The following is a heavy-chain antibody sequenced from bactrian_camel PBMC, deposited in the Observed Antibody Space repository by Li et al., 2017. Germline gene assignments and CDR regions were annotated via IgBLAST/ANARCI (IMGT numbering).Heavy chain of an antibody. CDR3: AAELGTDCLLAIQALDDMEESRYNF. V-gene: IGHV3S40*01. CDR2: LYRHGTRP. D-gene: IGHD3*01. Sequence: VQLVESGGGLVQPGGSLRLSCAATGFTFSTYDMSWVRQAPGKGLEWVSSLYRHGTRPAYADSVKGRFTLTRDSASDTLYLQMNNLQPEDTAMYYCAAELGTDCLLAIQALDDMEESRYNFWGQGTQVTVS. J-gene: IGHJ4*01. CDR1: GFTFSTYD.